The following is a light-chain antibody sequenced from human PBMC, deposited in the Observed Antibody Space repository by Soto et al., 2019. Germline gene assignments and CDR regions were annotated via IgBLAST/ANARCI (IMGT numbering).Light chain of an antibody. CDR1: RDITDY. CDR2: AAS. CDR3: QKYNSVSIT. J-gene: IGKJ5*01. V-gene: IGKV1-27*01. Sequence: DFQMTQSPSSLSASVGDRVTITCRASRDITDYLAWYQQKSGKVPKLLIYAASTLQSGVPSRFSGSGYGTHFTLTISSLQPEDVATYYCQKYNSVSITFGQGTRLEIK.